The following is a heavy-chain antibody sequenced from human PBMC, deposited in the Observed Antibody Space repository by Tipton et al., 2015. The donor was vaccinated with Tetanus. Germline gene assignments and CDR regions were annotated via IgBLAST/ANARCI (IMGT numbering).Heavy chain of an antibody. J-gene: IGHJ4*01. Sequence: SLRLSCAASGFTFNGYGMHWVRQAPGKGLEWLAHVWYDGSEQYYADSVKGRFTISRDNSKNTLDLQMNNLRDEDTTVYYCASEPSLEWLGPVDCWGQATLIAFSA. D-gene: IGHD3-3*02. CDR3: ASEPSLEWLGPVDC. V-gene: IGHV3-33*01. CDR2: VWYDGSEQ. CDR1: GFTFNGYG.